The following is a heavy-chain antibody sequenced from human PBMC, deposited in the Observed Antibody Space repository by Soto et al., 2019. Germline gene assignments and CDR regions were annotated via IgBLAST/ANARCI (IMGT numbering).Heavy chain of an antibody. J-gene: IGHJ4*02. Sequence: SVKVYCKASGGTFSIYAISWVRQAPGQGLEWMGGIIPIFGTANYAQKFQGRVTITADESTSTAYMELSSLRSEDTAVYYCASIVAGTNRTDYWGQGTLVTVSS. CDR2: IIPIFGTA. D-gene: IGHD5-12*01. V-gene: IGHV1-69*13. CDR1: GGTFSIYA. CDR3: ASIVAGTNRTDY.